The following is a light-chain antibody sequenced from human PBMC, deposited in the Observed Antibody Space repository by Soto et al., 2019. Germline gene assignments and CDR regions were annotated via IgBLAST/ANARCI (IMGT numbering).Light chain of an antibody. CDR1: SNDVGGYNY. J-gene: IGLJ1*01. CDR2: EVS. Sequence: QSVLTQPASVSGSPGQSITISCTGSSNDVGGYNYVSWYQQHPGQAPKLINYEVSDRPSGVSPRFSGSKSGNTASLTISGLQVEDEADYFCTSYTSTIPYVFGSGTKLTVL. CDR3: TSYTSTIPYV. V-gene: IGLV2-14*01.